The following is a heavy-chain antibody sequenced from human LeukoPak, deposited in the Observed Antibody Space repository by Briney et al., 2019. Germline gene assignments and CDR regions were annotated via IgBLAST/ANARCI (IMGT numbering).Heavy chain of an antibody. CDR3: ARGSSSRFNSYYYYGMDV. CDR1: GYSFTSYW. J-gene: IGHJ6*02. Sequence: GESLKISCKGSGYSFTSYWIGWVRQMPGKGLEWMGIIYPGDSDTRYSPSFQGQVTISADKSISTAYLQWSSLKASDTAMYYCARGSSSRFNSYYYYGMDVWGQGTTVTVSS. D-gene: IGHD6-13*01. V-gene: IGHV5-51*01. CDR2: IYPGDSDT.